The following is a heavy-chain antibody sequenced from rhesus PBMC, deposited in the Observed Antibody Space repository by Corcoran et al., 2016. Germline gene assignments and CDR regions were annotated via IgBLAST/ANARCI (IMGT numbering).Heavy chain of an antibody. Sequence: QVQLQESGPGVVKPSETLSLTCAVSGSSISSGYDWSWIRQPPGKGLEWIGYIYGSSVSTNDNPSLKNRVNISKDTSKNQCSRKLSSVTAAETAVYYCAQRVVFTASFDYWGQGVLVTVSS. CDR3: AQRVVFTASFDY. J-gene: IGHJ4*01. CDR2: IYGSSVST. D-gene: IGHD2-27*01. V-gene: IGHV4-76*01. CDR1: GSSISSGYD.